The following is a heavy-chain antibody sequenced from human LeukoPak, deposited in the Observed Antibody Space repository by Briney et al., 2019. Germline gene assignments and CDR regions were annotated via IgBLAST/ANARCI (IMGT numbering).Heavy chain of an antibody. J-gene: IGHJ5*02. V-gene: IGHV4-39*07. D-gene: IGHD2-2*02. Sequence: PSETLSLTCTVSGGSISSSSYYWGWIRQPPGKELEWIGSIYYSGSTYYNPSLKSRVTISVDTSKNQFSLKLSSVTAADTAVYYCARVGYCSSTSCSTSVFDPWGQGTLVTVSS. CDR3: ARVGYCSSTSCSTSVFDP. CDR2: IYYSGST. CDR1: GGSISSSSYY.